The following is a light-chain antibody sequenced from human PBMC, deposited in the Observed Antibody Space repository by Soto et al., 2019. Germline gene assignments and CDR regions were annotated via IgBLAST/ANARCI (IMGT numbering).Light chain of an antibody. CDR1: TSDVGGYND. J-gene: IGLJ2*01. Sequence: QSALTQPASVSGSPGQSITISCTGTTSDVGGYNDVSWYQQHPGKAPKLMICEVSNRPSGVSNRFSGSKSGNTASLTISGLQAEDEADYYCSSYTSSGTLVVFGGGTKLTVL. V-gene: IGLV2-14*01. CDR3: SSYTSSGTLVV. CDR2: EVS.